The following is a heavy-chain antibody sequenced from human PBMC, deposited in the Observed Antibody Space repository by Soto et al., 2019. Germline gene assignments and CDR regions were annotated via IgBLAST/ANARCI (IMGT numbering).Heavy chain of an antibody. J-gene: IGHJ4*02. D-gene: IGHD3-10*01. CDR1: GGTFNTYA. Sequence: QVLLVQSGAEMKKPGSSVKVSCQSSGGTFNTYAMNWVRQAPGQGPEWMGDISPMFGAANYAPKFQGRVTMTADESTGTSYMQLSSLTSEDTALYFCAREVQVHTPAFVYWGQGTLVTVSS. V-gene: IGHV1-69*19. CDR3: AREVQVHTPAFVY. CDR2: ISPMFGAA.